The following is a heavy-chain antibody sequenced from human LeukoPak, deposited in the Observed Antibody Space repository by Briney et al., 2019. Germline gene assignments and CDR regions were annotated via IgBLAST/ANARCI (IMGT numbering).Heavy chain of an antibody. Sequence: GGSLRLSCAASGFTFSSYAMSWVRQAPGKGLEWVSGISGGSGDTYYADSVKGRFTISRDNSKNTLYLQMNSLRAGDTAVYYCAESTGWHYFYGMDVWGQGTTVTVSS. CDR1: GFTFSSYA. V-gene: IGHV3-23*01. D-gene: IGHD6-19*01. CDR3: AESTGWHYFYGMDV. J-gene: IGHJ6*02. CDR2: ISGGSGDT.